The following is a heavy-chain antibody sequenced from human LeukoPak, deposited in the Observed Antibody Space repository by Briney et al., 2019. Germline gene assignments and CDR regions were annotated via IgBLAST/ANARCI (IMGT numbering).Heavy chain of an antibody. J-gene: IGHJ5*02. CDR1: GGSISSSNW. Sequence: PSETPSLTCAVSGGSISSSNWWSWVRQPPGKGLEWIGEIYHSGSTNYNPSLKSRVTISVDKSKNQFSLKLSPVTAADTAVYYCARDGGDYGSGSYRNWFDPWGQGTLVTVSS. CDR2: IYHSGST. V-gene: IGHV4-4*02. CDR3: ARDGGDYGSGSYRNWFDP. D-gene: IGHD3-10*01.